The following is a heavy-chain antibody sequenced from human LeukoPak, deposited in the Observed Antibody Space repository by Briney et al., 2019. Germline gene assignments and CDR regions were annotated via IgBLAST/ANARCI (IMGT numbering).Heavy chain of an antibody. CDR2: ISSSGSTI. CDR1: GFTFSDYY. CDR3: AKMGGTYYDFWSGHKQNWFDP. V-gene: IGHV3-11*01. D-gene: IGHD3-3*01. J-gene: IGHJ5*02. Sequence: GGSLRLSCAASGFTFSDYYMSWIRQAPGKGLEWVLYISSSGSTIYYADSVKGRFTISRDNAKNSLYLQMNSLRAEDTAVYYCAKMGGTYYDFWSGHKQNWFDPWGQGTLVTVSS.